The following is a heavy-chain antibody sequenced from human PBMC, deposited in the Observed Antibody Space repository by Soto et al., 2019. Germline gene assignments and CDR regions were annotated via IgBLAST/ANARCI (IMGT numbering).Heavy chain of an antibody. CDR2: INPTSGST. CDR3: ARLDIVGPTSVP. J-gene: IGHJ5*02. V-gene: IGHV1-46*01. Sequence: QVQLLQSGAEVKRPGASVNISCKAFGYTFTTYYMHWVRQAPGQGLEWMGIINPTSGSTTYAQSFQDRITMTRNTSTRTVYMELNSLRSDDTAVYYCARLDIVGPTSVPWGQGTLVTVSS. D-gene: IGHD1-26*01. CDR1: GYTFTTYY.